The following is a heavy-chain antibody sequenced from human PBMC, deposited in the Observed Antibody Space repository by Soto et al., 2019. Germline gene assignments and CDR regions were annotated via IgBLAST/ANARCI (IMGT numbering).Heavy chain of an antibody. D-gene: IGHD3-10*01. CDR1: GFTVSNNY. CDR3: APHPGGGGY. CDR2: IYSGGYT. J-gene: IGHJ4*02. Sequence: EVQLVESGGGLIQPGGSLRLSCAVSGFTVSNNYMSWARQAPGKGLEGVSVIYSGGYTAYGDSVKGRFTISRDNSKNPLNLQRNTLGADGTGGYYCAPHPGGGGYWGQGTLVTVSS. V-gene: IGHV3-53*01.